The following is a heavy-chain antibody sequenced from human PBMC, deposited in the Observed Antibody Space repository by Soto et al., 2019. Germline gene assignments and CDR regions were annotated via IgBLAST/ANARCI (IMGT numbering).Heavy chain of an antibody. CDR3: AKRRGAGGHFDY. D-gene: IGHD2-15*01. V-gene: IGHV3-23*01. J-gene: IGHJ4*02. CDR2: VSIVGST. CDR1: VFTFSSYA. Sequence: PGGSLRLSCAASVFTFSSYAMGWVRQVPGKGLEWVAVVSIVGSTHYADSVRGRFTISRDNSKNTLSLQMNSLTAEDTAVYFCAKRRGAGGHFDYWGQGALVTVSS.